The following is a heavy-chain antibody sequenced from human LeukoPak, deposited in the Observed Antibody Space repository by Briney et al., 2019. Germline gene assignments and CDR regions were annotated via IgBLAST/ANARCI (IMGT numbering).Heavy chain of an antibody. CDR3: ARDSHYYDSSGYYFNFDY. D-gene: IGHD3-22*01. Sequence: ASVKVSCKASGYTFTSYGISWVRQAPGQGLEWMGWISAYNGNTNYAQKLQGRVTMTTDTSTSTAYMELRSLRSDDTAVYYCARDSHYYDSSGYYFNFDYWGQGTLVTVSS. V-gene: IGHV1-18*01. CDR1: GYTFTSYG. CDR2: ISAYNGNT. J-gene: IGHJ4*02.